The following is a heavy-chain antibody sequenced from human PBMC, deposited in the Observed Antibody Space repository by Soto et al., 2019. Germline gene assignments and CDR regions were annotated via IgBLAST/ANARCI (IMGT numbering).Heavy chain of an antibody. J-gene: IGHJ5*02. CDR3: ARNPRSDIFGVRTIVENWLDP. CDR1: GGSISSGAYY. V-gene: IGHV4-31*03. D-gene: IGHD3-3*02. Sequence: PSETLSLTCTVSGGSISSGAYYWSWIRQHPGKGLEWIGYIYYSGTTYYNLSLKSRVTISVDTSKNQFSLKLSSVTAADTAVYFCARNPRSDIFGVRTIVENWLDPWGRGSLVTVPS. CDR2: IYYSGTT.